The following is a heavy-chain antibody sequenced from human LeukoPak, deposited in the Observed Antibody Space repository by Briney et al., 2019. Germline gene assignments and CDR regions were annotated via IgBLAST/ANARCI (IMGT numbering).Heavy chain of an antibody. CDR1: GDSVSSNSAA. J-gene: IGHJ6*04. D-gene: IGHD3-10*01. V-gene: IGHV6-1*01. CDR3: ARDITMVRGVNDNYYYYGMDV. CDR2: TYYRSKLYN. Sequence: SQTLSLTCAISGDSVSSNSAAWNWIRQSPSRGLEWLGRTYYRSKLYNDYAVSVKSRITINPDTSKNQFSLQLNSVTPEDTAVYYRARDITMVRGVNDNYYYYGMDVWGKGTTVTVSS.